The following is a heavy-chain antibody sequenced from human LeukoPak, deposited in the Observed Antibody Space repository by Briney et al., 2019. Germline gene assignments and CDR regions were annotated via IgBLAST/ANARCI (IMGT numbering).Heavy chain of an antibody. V-gene: IGHV1-46*01. CDR1: GYTFTSYY. CDR2: INPSGGST. J-gene: IGHJ4*02. D-gene: IGHD4-11*01. CDR3: ARGPPTAYIDY. Sequence: ASVKVSCKASGYTFTSYYMHWVRQAPGQGLEWMGIINPSGGSTSYAQKFQGRVTMTTDTSTSTAYMELRSLRSDDTAVYYCARGPPTAYIDYWGQGTLVTVSS.